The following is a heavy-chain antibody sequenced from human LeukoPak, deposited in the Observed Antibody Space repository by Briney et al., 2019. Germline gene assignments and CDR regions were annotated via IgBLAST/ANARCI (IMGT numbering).Heavy chain of an antibody. Sequence: PGGSLRRSCAASGFAFSTSDISWVRQAPGKGLGWVSCVVPTSIDNYYTASVEGRFTISRDNAKNSLYLQMNSPRAGDTAVYYCVRGERRDFWGQGTRVTVSS. CDR2: VVPTSIDN. V-gene: IGHV3-21*01. CDR3: VRGERRDF. CDR1: GFAFSTSD. J-gene: IGHJ4*02.